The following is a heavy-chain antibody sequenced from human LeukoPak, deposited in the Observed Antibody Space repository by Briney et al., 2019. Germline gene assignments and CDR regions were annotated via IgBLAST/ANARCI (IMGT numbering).Heavy chain of an antibody. CDR2: ISAYNGNT. Sequence: ASVKVSCKASGYTFTGYYMHWVRQAPGQGLEWMGWISAYNGNTNYAQKLQGRVTMTTDTSTSTAYMELRSLRSDDTAVYYCARANPYDFGGYWGQGTLVTVSS. CDR3: ARANPYDFGGY. D-gene: IGHD3-3*01. J-gene: IGHJ4*02. CDR1: GYTFTGYY. V-gene: IGHV1-18*04.